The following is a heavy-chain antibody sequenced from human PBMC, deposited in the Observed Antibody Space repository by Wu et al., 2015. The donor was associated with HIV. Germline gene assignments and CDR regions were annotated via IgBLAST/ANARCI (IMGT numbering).Heavy chain of an antibody. J-gene: IGHJ4*02. CDR1: GYTFIDYY. CDR2: INSNRGGT. CDR3: ARLQSLHGLYSNADF. V-gene: IGHV1-2*02. Sequence: PGASVMVSCKASGYTFIDYYIYWVRQAPGQGPEWMGWINSNRGGTKYAQKFQGRVTMSRDTAISTAYMELASLTSDDTAVYYCARLQSLHGLYSNADFWGQGTLVTVSS. D-gene: IGHD5-24*01.